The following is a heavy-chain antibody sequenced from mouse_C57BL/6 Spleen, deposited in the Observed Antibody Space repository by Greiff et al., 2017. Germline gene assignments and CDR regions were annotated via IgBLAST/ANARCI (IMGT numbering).Heavy chain of an antibody. D-gene: IGHD2-9*01. Sequence: QVQLQQSGAELVKPGASVKLSCKASGYTFTSYWMHWVKQRPGRGLEWIGRIDPNSGGTTYNEKFKSKATLTVDKPSSTAYMQLSSLTSEDSAVYYCARPYYGYDRGGVVDYWGQGTTLTVSS. J-gene: IGHJ2*01. CDR3: ARPYYGYDRGGVVDY. CDR1: GYTFTSYW. CDR2: IDPNSGGT. V-gene: IGHV1-72*01.